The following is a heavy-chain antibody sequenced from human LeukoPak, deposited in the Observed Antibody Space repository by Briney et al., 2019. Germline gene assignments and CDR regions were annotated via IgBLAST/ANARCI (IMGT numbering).Heavy chain of an antibody. V-gene: IGHV3-23*01. Sequence: SGGSLRLSCAASGFTFSSYAMSWVRQAPGKGLEGVSAISGSGGSTYYADSVKGRFTISRDNSKNTLYLQMNSLRSEDSAVYYCAKVLFHGLATLLLFDYWGQGTLVTVSS. CDR3: AKVLFHGLATLLLFDY. CDR1: GFTFSSYA. D-gene: IGHD2-2*01. CDR2: ISGSGGST. J-gene: IGHJ4*02.